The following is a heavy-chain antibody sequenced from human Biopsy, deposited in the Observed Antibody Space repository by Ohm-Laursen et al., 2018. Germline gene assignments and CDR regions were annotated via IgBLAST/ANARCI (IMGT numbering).Heavy chain of an antibody. CDR3: ARATNTTGWPYCCSYGMDA. D-gene: IGHD6-19*01. J-gene: IGHJ6*02. V-gene: IGHV4-59*12. CDR1: GGPIGSDY. Sequence: GTLSLTCTVSGGPIGSDYWSWIRQTPGKGLVWIGYIYFSGSTNYNPSLKSRVTISVDTSKNQFSLRMNSVTASDPAVYYFARATNTTGWPYCCSYGMDAWGQGTRVPVSS. CDR2: IYFSGST.